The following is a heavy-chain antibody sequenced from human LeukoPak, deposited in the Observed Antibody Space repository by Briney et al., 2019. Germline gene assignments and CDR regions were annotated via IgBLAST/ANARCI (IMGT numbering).Heavy chain of an antibody. Sequence: SETLSLTRPVSGASISSSSYYWAWLRQPPGKGLEWIGNIYYSRNTYYNPSPKSRGTISVATSKTQFSLKLSSVTAADTAVYYCARPRYASAYDAFDFWGQGTMVTVSS. D-gene: IGHD6-19*01. V-gene: IGHV4-39*01. CDR3: ARPRYASAYDAFDF. J-gene: IGHJ3*01. CDR1: GASISSSSYY. CDR2: IYYSRNT.